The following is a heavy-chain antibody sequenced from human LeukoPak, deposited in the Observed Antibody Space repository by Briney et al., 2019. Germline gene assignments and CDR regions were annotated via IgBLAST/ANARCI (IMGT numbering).Heavy chain of an antibody. CDR2: ISSSGSTI. Sequence: GGSLRLSCAASGFTFSDYYMSWIRQAPGKGLGWVSYISSSGSTIYYADSVKGRFTISRDNAKNSLYLQMNSLTAEDTAVYYCARDGYDSSGYYEIYYYYMDVWGKGTTVTISS. V-gene: IGHV3-11*01. J-gene: IGHJ6*03. D-gene: IGHD3-22*01. CDR1: GFTFSDYY. CDR3: ARDGYDSSGYYEIYYYYMDV.